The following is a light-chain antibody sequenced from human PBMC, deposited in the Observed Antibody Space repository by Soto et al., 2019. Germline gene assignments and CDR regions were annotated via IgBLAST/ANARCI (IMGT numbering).Light chain of an antibody. CDR3: QHYGA. Sequence: EIVLTQSPGTLSLSPGERATLSCRASQSISSSYLAWYQQKPGQAPWLLIYGTSSRATGIPDRFSGSGSGTDFTLTISRLEPEDFAVYYCQHYGAFGQGTKVEIK. CDR2: GTS. V-gene: IGKV3-20*01. CDR1: QSISSSY. J-gene: IGKJ1*01.